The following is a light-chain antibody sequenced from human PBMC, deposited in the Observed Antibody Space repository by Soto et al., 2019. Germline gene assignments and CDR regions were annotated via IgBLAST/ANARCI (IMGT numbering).Light chain of an antibody. CDR3: QQANSFPPT. Sequence: DTQMTQSPSSVSASVGDRVTITCRASQGIHSWLAWYQEKPGKAPKLLIYAASSLQSGVPLRFSGSGSGTEFTLTISSLQPEDFATYYCQQANSFPPTFGPGTKVDIK. V-gene: IGKV1-12*01. CDR2: AAS. J-gene: IGKJ3*01. CDR1: QGIHSW.